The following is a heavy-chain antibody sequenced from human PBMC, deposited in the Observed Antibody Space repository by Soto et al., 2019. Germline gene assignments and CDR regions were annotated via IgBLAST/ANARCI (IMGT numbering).Heavy chain of an antibody. CDR3: ARAWRADV. CDR1: GFTFSNYA. Sequence: EVQLVESGGGLVQPGGSLRLSCVASGFTFSNYAMHWVRQAPGKGLECVSVISGNGDTTYYANSVKDRFTMSRDNSKNTLYIQMGSLRADDTAVYYWARAWRADVWGQGTTVAVSS. V-gene: IGHV3-64*01. J-gene: IGHJ6*02. CDR2: ISGNGDTT.